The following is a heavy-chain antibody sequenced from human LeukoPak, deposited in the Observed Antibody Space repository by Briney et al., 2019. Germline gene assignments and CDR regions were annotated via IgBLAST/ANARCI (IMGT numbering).Heavy chain of an antibody. V-gene: IGHV3-48*01. CDR2: ISSSSSTI. CDR3: ARGLERGSGWCGLSAFDI. J-gene: IGHJ3*02. Sequence: PGGSLRLSCAASGFTFSSYSMNWVRQAPGKGLEWVSYISSSSSTIYYADSVKGRFTISRDNSKNTLYLQMNSLRAEDTAVYYCARGLERGSGWCGLSAFDIWGQGTMVTVSS. D-gene: IGHD6-19*01. CDR1: GFTFSSYS.